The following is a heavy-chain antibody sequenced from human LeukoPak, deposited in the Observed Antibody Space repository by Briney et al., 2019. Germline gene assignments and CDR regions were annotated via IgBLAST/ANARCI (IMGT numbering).Heavy chain of an antibody. J-gene: IGHJ4*02. Sequence: SETLSLTCTVSGGSISSHYWSWLRQPAGKGLEYIGRIHTSGITNYNPSLKSRVTMSGDTSKNQFYLNLRSVTAADTAVYYCARDLGSNYVYFDYWGQGSLVTVSS. V-gene: IGHV4-4*07. D-gene: IGHD1-26*01. CDR2: IHTSGIT. CDR1: GGSISSHY. CDR3: ARDLGSNYVYFDY.